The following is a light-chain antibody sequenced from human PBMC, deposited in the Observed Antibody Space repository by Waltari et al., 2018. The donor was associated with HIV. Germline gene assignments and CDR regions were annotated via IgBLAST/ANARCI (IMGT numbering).Light chain of an antibody. Sequence: QSALTQPASVSGSPGQSITISCPDSSSDMSPYNRVSWYQQFPGKAPKLIIYEVGNRPSGVSNRFSGSKSGNTASLTISGLQAEDEADYYCISYTTTNYYVFGPGTWVTVL. CDR1: SSDMSPYNR. CDR2: EVG. V-gene: IGLV2-14*01. CDR3: ISYTTTNYYV. J-gene: IGLJ1*01.